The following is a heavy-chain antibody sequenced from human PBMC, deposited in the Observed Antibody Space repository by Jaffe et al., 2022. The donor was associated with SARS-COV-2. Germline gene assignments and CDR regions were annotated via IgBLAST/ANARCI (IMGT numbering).Heavy chain of an antibody. CDR1: GYTFTTYA. CDR3: ARVGFGEPMVY. J-gene: IGHJ4*02. CDR2: INPGNGNT. V-gene: IGHV1-3*01. D-gene: IGHD3-10*01. Sequence: QVQLVQSGAEVKKPGASVEVSCKASGYTFTTYAIHWVRQAPGQRLEWMGWINPGNGNTKYSQKFQGRVTITRDTSASTAYMELSSLRSEDTAVFYCARVGFGEPMVYWGQGTLVTVSS.